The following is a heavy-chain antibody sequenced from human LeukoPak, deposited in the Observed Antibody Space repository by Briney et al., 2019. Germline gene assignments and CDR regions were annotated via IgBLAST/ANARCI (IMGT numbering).Heavy chain of an antibody. CDR2: IYHSGST. V-gene: IGHV4-30-2*01. Sequence: SETLSLTCTVSGGSISSGGYYWSWIRQPPGKGLEWIGYIYHSGSTYYNPSLKSRVTISVDTSKNQFSLKLSSVTAADTAVYYCARGGSSWTGVLFDPWGQGTLVTVSS. CDR3: ARGGSSWTGVLFDP. J-gene: IGHJ5*02. D-gene: IGHD6-13*01. CDR1: GGSISSGGYY.